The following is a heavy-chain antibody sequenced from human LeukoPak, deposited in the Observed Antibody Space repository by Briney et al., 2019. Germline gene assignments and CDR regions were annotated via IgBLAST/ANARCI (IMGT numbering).Heavy chain of an antibody. V-gene: IGHV4-59*11. D-gene: IGHD2-21*01. CDR1: GASIRSHY. CDR3: ARAVYCGGGCQLPYFDY. Sequence: SETLSLTCTVSGASIRSHYWSWIRQPPGKGLEWIGYIYYSGSTNYNPSLKSRVTISVDTSKNQFSLELSSVTAADTAVYYCARAVYCGGGCQLPYFDYWGQGTLVTVSS. J-gene: IGHJ4*02. CDR2: IYYSGST.